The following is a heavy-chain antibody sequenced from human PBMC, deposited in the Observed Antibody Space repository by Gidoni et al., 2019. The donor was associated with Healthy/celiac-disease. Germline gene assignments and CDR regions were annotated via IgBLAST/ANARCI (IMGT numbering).Heavy chain of an antibody. D-gene: IGHD6-19*01. CDR3: ARANTGYSSGWYADG. J-gene: IGHJ4*02. Sequence: QVQLVESGGGVVQPGRSLSLSCAASGFTFSSYGMHWVRQAPGKGLEWVAVIWYDGSNKYYADSVKGRFNISRDNSKNTLYLQMNSLRAEDTAVYYCARANTGYSSGWYADGWGQGTLVTVSS. CDR2: IWYDGSNK. CDR1: GFTFSSYG. V-gene: IGHV3-33*01.